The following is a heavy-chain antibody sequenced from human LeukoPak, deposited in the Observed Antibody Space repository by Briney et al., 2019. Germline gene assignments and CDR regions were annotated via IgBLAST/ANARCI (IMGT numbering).Heavy chain of an antibody. D-gene: IGHD1-26*01. CDR1: GFSLSTSGMC. CDR3: ARMGCGSYPNYFDY. J-gene: IGHJ4*02. Sequence: SGPALVKPTQTLTLTCTFSGFSLSTSGMCVSWIRQPPGKALEWLARIDWDEDKYYSTSLKTSLTISTDTSKNQVVLTMTNMDRVDTATYFCARMGCGSYPNYFDYWGQGTLVTVSS. CDR2: IDWDEDK. V-gene: IGHV2-70*11.